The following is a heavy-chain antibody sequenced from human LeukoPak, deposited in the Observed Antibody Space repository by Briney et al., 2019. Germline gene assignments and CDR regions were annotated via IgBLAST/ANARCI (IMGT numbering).Heavy chain of an antibody. D-gene: IGHD3-22*01. J-gene: IGHJ4*02. V-gene: IGHV3-48*03. CDR2: ISSSGSTI. CDR3: ARPIDDSSGSYYFDY. Sequence: PGGSLRLSCAASGFTFSSYEMNWVRQAPGKGLEWVSYISSSGSTIYYADSVKGRFTISRDNAKNSLYLQMNSLRAEDTAVYYCARPIDDSSGSYYFDYWGQGTLVTVSS. CDR1: GFTFSSYE.